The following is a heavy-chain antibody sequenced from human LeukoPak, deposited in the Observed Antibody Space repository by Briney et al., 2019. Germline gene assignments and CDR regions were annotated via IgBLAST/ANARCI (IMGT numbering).Heavy chain of an antibody. CDR1: GFIFTDYW. CDR3: ASGMIEYDY. V-gene: IGHV3-7*01. Sequence: GGSLRLSCVASGFIFTDYWMTWVRQAPGKGLEWVANLNQNGSETYYVDSVKGRFTISRDNAKKSLYLRMTSLRAEDTAVYYCASGMIEYDYWGQGTLVTVSS. CDR2: LNQNGSET. D-gene: IGHD3-22*01. J-gene: IGHJ4*02.